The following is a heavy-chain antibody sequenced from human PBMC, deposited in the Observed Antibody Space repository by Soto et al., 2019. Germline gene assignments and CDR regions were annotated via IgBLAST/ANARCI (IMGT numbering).Heavy chain of an antibody. Sequence: APVKVSCKASGYSFTRDRSGWVRQTPGQGLEWMGWISAYNGNTNYAQKLQGRVTMTTDTSTSTAYMELRSLRSDDTAVYYCARGVVPAAISGMDVWGQGTTVTVPS. J-gene: IGHJ6*02. CDR2: ISAYNGNT. D-gene: IGHD2-2*01. CDR3: ARGVVPAAISGMDV. CDR1: GYSFTRDR. V-gene: IGHV1-18*01.